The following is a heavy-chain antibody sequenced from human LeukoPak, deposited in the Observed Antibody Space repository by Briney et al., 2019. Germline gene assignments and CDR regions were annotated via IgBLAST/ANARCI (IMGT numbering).Heavy chain of an antibody. CDR2: ISGSGGST. J-gene: IGHJ1*01. Sequence: PGGSLRLSCAASGFTFSSYAMSWVRQAPGKGLEWVSAISGSGGSTYYADSVKGRFTISRDNSKNTLYLQMNSLRAEDTAVYYCAKDTGIAAAGTKYFQHWGQGTLVTVSS. V-gene: IGHV3-23*01. CDR3: AKDTGIAAAGTKYFQH. D-gene: IGHD6-13*01. CDR1: GFTFSSYA.